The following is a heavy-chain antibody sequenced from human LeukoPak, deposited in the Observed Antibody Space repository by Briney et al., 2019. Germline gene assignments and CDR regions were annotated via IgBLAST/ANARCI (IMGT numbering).Heavy chain of an antibody. CDR1: GFIFDNYA. J-gene: IGHJ4*02. Sequence: GGSLRLSCVASGFIFDNYAMAWVRQAPGKGLEWVSGISGSAERTYYADSVKGRFTISRDNSKNPLFLQLNSLRADDTAVYFCAKRDYASPTVFYPLFDHWGQGALVTVSS. D-gene: IGHD3-16*01. CDR3: AKRDYASPTVFYPLFDH. V-gene: IGHV3-23*01. CDR2: ISGSAERT.